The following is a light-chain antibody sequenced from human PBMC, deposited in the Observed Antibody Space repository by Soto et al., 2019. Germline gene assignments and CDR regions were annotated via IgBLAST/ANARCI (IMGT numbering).Light chain of an antibody. Sequence: QSALTQPRSVSGSPAQSVTISCAGTSRDVGGYNYVSWFQQHPGKAPQLIIYDVSQRPSGVPDRFSGSKSGNTASLTISGLQAEDEADYYCISFTSSSTFVFGTGTKVTVL. CDR3: ISFTSSSTFV. J-gene: IGLJ1*01. CDR1: SRDVGGYNY. V-gene: IGLV2-11*01. CDR2: DVS.